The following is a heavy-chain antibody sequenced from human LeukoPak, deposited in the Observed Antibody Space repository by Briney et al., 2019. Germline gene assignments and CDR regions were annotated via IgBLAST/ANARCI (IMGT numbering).Heavy chain of an antibody. CDR1: GFTFGDYA. CDR3: TSTYDILTGYPTGGFDP. CDR2: IRSKAYGGTT. Sequence: PGRSLRLSCTASGFTFGDYAMSWFRQAPGKGLEWVGFIRSKAYGGTTENAASVKGRFTISRDDSKSIAYLQMNSLKTEDTAVYYCTSTYDILTGYPTGGFDPWGQGTLVTVSS. V-gene: IGHV3-49*03. J-gene: IGHJ5*02. D-gene: IGHD3-9*01.